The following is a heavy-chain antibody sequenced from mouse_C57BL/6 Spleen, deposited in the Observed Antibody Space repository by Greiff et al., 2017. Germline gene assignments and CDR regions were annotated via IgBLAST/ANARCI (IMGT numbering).Heavy chain of an antibody. CDR1: GYSFNGYF. Sequence: VQLQQSGPELVKPGDSVKLSCKASGYSFNGYFMNWVMQSHGKSLEWIGRINPYNGDTFYNQKFKGKATLTVVKSSSTAHMELRSLTSEVSAVYYCARKGGYDDDYAMDYWGQVTSVTVSS. D-gene: IGHD2-4*01. CDR2: INPYNGDT. CDR3: ARKGGYDDDYAMDY. V-gene: IGHV1-20*01. J-gene: IGHJ4*01.